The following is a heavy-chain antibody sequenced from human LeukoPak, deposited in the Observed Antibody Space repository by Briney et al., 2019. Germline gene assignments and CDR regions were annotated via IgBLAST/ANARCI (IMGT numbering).Heavy chain of an antibody. CDR1: GYTFTGYY. CDR2: INPNSGGT. Sequence: GASVKVSCKASGYTFTGYYMHWVRQAPGQGLEWMGWINPNSGGTNYAQKFQGWVTMTRDTSISTAYMELSRLRSDDTAVYYCVSMARAYYYYMDVWGKGTTVTVSS. V-gene: IGHV1-2*04. CDR3: VSMARAYYYYMDV. D-gene: IGHD2/OR15-2a*01. J-gene: IGHJ6*03.